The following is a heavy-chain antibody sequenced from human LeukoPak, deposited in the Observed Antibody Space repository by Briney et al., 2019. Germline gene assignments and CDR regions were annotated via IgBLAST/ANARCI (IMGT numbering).Heavy chain of an antibody. D-gene: IGHD6-19*01. CDR1: GYTFTSYY. CDR2: INRSGGST. Sequence: ASVRVSCKASGYTFTSYYMHWVRQAPGQGREGLGIINRSGGSTSYAQKSQGRVTMTRDTSTSTVYMELSSLRSEDTAVYYCARDHSVAATGYFDYWGQGTLVTVSS. J-gene: IGHJ4*02. V-gene: IGHV1-46*01. CDR3: ARDHSVAATGYFDY.